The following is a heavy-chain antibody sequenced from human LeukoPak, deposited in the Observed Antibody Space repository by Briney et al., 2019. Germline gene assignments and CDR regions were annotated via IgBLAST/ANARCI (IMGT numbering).Heavy chain of an antibody. Sequence: SVKVSCKASGGTFSRYTISWVRQAPGQGLEWMGRIIPILGIANYAQKFQGRVTITADKSTSTAYMELSSLRSEDTAVYYCARGGEDTAMVHSGYFQHWGQGTLVTVSS. CDR3: ARGGEDTAMVHSGYFQH. D-gene: IGHD5-18*01. CDR2: IIPILGIA. J-gene: IGHJ1*01. V-gene: IGHV1-69*02. CDR1: GGTFSRYT.